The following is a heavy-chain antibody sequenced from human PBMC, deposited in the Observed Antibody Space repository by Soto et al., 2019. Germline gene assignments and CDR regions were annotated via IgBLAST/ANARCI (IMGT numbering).Heavy chain of an antibody. CDR2: IYWDDDK. CDR3: ARSRGVGATLQYYYYGMDV. CDR1: GFSLSTSGVG. V-gene: IGHV2-5*02. J-gene: IGHJ6*02. D-gene: IGHD1-26*01. Sequence: SGPTLVNPTQTLTLTCTFSGFSLSTSGVGVGWIRQPPGKALEWLALIYWDDDKRYSPSLKSRLTISKDTSKSQVVLTVTNMDPVDTATYYCARSRGVGATLQYYYYGMDVWGQGTTVTVSS.